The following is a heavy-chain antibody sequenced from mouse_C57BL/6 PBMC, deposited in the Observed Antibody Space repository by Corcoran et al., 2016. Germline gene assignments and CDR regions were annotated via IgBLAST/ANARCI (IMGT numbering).Heavy chain of an antibody. J-gene: IGHJ2*01. Sequence: EVQLQQSGPELVKPGASVTISCKASGYTFTDYYMNWVKQSHGKSLEWIGDINPNNGGTSYNQKFKGKATLTVDKSSSTAYMELRSLTSEDSAVYYCARSQLGRNFDYWGQGTTLTVSS. V-gene: IGHV1-26*01. CDR3: ARSQLGRNFDY. D-gene: IGHD4-1*02. CDR1: GYTFTDYY. CDR2: INPNNGGT.